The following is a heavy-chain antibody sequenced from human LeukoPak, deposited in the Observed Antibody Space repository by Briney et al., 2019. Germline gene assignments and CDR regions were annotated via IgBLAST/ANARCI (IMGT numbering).Heavy chain of an antibody. J-gene: IGHJ4*02. CDR2: ISSSSIYT. CDR3: ARAHGYNYGYGADY. V-gene: IGHV3-11*03. D-gene: IGHD5-18*01. Sequence: GGSLRLSCAASGFTFSDHYMSWIRQAPGKGLEWVSYISSSSIYTNYADSVKGRVTISRDYAKNSLYLQMNSLRAEDTAVYYCARAHGYNYGYGADYWGQGTLVTVSS. CDR1: GFTFSDHY.